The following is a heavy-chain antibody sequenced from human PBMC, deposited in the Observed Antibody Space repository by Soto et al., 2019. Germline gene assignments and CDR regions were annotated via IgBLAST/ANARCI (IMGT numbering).Heavy chain of an antibody. D-gene: IGHD5-18*01. V-gene: IGHV3-23*01. Sequence: GGSLRLSCAASGFTFSSYAMSWVRQAPGKGLEWVSAISGSGGSTYYADSVKGRFTISRDNSKNTLYLQMNSLTAEDTAVFYCAKEAPYTAMVPTPFDYWGQGAVVTVSS. CDR1: GFTFSSYA. J-gene: IGHJ4*02. CDR3: AKEAPYTAMVPTPFDY. CDR2: ISGSGGST.